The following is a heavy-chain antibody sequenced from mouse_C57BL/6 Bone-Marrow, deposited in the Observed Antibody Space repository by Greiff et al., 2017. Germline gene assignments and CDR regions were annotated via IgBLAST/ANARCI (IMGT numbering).Heavy chain of an antibody. CDR2: IYPGDGDT. Sequence: QVQLKQSGPELVKPGASVTISCKVSGYAFSSSWMNWVKQRPGKGLEWIGRIYPGDGDTNYNGKFKGKATLTADKSSSTAYMQLSSLTSEDSAVYFCARDGSSSWFAYWGQGTLVTVSA. V-gene: IGHV1-82*01. J-gene: IGHJ3*01. D-gene: IGHD1-1*01. CDR3: ARDGSSSWFAY. CDR1: GYAFSSSW.